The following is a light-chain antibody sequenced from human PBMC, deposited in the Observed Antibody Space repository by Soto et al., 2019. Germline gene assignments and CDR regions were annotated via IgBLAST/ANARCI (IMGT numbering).Light chain of an antibody. J-gene: IGKJ1*01. V-gene: IGKV3-20*01. Sequence: EIVLTQSPGTLSLSPGERATLSCRASQTISSNYLAWYQQKPGQAPRLLIHGASTRAIGIPDRFSGSGSGADFILTISRLEPEDFAVYYCQQYDSSPRTSGQGTKVDIK. CDR1: QTISSNY. CDR3: QQYDSSPRT. CDR2: GAS.